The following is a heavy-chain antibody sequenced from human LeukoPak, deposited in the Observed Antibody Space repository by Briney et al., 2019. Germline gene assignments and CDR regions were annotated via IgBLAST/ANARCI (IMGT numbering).Heavy chain of an antibody. CDR1: GGFISNYY. J-gene: IGHJ3*02. CDR2: IFYSGST. Sequence: PSETLSLTCTVSGGFISNYYWSWIRQPPGKGLEWIGYIFYSGSTKYNPSLKSRVTISVDTSKNQFSLKVSSVTAADTAMYYCARLPTVNTDAFDIWGQGTMVTVSS. CDR3: ARLPTVNTDAFDI. V-gene: IGHV4-59*01. D-gene: IGHD4-17*01.